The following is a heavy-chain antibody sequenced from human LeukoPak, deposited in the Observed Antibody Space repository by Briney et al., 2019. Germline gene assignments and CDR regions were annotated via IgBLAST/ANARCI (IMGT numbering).Heavy chain of an antibody. J-gene: IGHJ4*02. V-gene: IGHV3-53*01. D-gene: IGHD3-3*01. CDR3: ARAPHYDHPFD. Sequence: GGSLRLSCAASGFTVSSNYMSWVRQAPGKGLEWVSIIYNGGGSTYYADSVKGRFAISRDNSKNTLCLQMNSLRAGDTAVYYCARAPHYDHPFDWGQGSLVTVSS. CDR2: IYNGGGST. CDR1: GFTVSSNY.